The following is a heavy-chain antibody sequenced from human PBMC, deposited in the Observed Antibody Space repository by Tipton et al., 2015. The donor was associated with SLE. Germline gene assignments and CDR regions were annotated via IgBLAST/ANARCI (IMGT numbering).Heavy chain of an antibody. V-gene: IGHV4-59*12. CDR3: ARFSPAIAGFDP. D-gene: IGHD1-26*01. CDR2: IYHSGST. CDR1: GGSISSYY. Sequence: TLSLTCTVSGGSISSYYWSWIRQPPGKGLEWIGYIYHSGSTNYNPSLKSRVTISVDTSKNQFSLQLRSVTAADTAVYYCARFSPAIAGFDPWGQGTLVTVSS. J-gene: IGHJ5*02.